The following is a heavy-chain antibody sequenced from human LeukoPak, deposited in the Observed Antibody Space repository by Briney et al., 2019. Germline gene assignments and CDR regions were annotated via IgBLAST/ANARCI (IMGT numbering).Heavy chain of an antibody. CDR3: ARHRRYSSGWFDYFDY. D-gene: IGHD6-19*01. CDR1: GGSISSSSYY. Sequence: PSETLSLTCTVSGGSISSSSYYWGWIRQPPGKGLEWIGSTYYSGSTYYNPSLKSRVTISVDTSKNQFSLKLSSVTAADTAVYYCARHRRYSSGWFDYFDYWGQGTLVTVSS. V-gene: IGHV4-39*01. CDR2: TYYSGST. J-gene: IGHJ4*02.